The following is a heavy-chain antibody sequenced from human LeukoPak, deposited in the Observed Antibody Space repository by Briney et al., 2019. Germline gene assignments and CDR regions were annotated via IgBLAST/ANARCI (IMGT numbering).Heavy chain of an antibody. D-gene: IGHD3-22*01. CDR2: IYYSGST. V-gene: IGHV4-39*01. CDR3: ARLRYYYDSSGYYADY. Sequence: PSETLFLTCTVSGGSISSSSYYWGWIRQPPGKGLEWIGSIYYSGSTYYNPSLKSRVTISVDTSKNQFSLKLSSVTAADTAVYYCARLRYYYDSSGYYADYWGQGTLVTVSS. CDR1: GGSISSSSYY. J-gene: IGHJ4*02.